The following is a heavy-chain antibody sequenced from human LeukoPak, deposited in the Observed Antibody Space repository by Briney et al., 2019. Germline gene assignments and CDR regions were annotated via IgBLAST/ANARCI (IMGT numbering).Heavy chain of an antibody. V-gene: IGHV1-46*01. CDR1: GYTFTSYY. Sequence: ASVKVSCKASGYTFTSYYMHWVRQAPGQGLEWMGIINPGGGSTTYARNFQGRVNMTRDTSTSTVYMELSSLRSEDTAMYYCARAANVILPYYFDDWGQGTPVTVSS. D-gene: IGHD2-21*01. J-gene: IGHJ4*02. CDR3: ARAANVILPYYFDD. CDR2: INPGGGST.